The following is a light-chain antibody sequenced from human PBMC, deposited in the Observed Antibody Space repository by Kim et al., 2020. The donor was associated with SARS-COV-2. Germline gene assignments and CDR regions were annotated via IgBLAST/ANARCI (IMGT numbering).Light chain of an antibody. Sequence: ASVGDRVTITCRASQSNSSYLNWYQQKPGKAPKLLIYAASSLQSGVPSRFSGSGSGTDFTLTISSLQPEDFATYYCQQSYSTPITFGQGTRLEIK. V-gene: IGKV1-39*01. J-gene: IGKJ5*01. CDR2: AAS. CDR3: QQSYSTPIT. CDR1: QSNSSY.